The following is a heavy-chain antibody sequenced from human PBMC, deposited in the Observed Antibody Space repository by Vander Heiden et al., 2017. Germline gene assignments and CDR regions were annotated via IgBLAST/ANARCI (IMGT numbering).Heavy chain of an antibody. J-gene: IGHJ5*02. Sequence: EVQPVQSGAEVKKPGESLKSSCKGSGYRLPSYWSVCVRQMPGKGLEWMGIIYPGDSDTRYSPSFQGQVTISADKSISTAYLQWGSLKASDTAMYYCARGVVPAAILAFDPWGQGTLVTVSS. CDR2: IYPGDSDT. D-gene: IGHD2-2*01. CDR1: GYRLPSYW. CDR3: ARGVVPAAILAFDP. V-gene: IGHV5-51*01.